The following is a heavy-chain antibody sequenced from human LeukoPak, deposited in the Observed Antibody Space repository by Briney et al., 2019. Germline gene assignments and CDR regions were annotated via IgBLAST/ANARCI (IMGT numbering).Heavy chain of an antibody. D-gene: IGHD1-26*01. CDR3: AKLVGATKKDAFDI. V-gene: IGHV3-30*02. CDR2: IRYDGSNK. Sequence: GGSLRLSCAASGFTFSSYGMHWVRQAPGKGLEWVAFIRYDGSNKYYADSVKGRFTISGDNSKNTLYLQMNSLRAEDTAVYYCAKLVGATKKDAFDIWGQGTMVTVSS. CDR1: GFTFSSYG. J-gene: IGHJ3*02.